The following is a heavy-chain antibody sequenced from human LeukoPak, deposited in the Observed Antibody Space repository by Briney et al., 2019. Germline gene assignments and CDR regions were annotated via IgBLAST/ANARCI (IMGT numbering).Heavy chain of an antibody. CDR2: TRNKANSYTT. Sequence: GGSLRLSCAASGFPFSDHYMDWVRQAPGKGREWVGRTRNKANSYTTAYAASVTGRFTISRDDSENSLYLQMNNLKTEDTAMYYCARVSGSYYGHFDYWGQGTPVTVSS. V-gene: IGHV3-72*01. D-gene: IGHD1-26*01. J-gene: IGHJ4*02. CDR3: ARVSGSYYGHFDY. CDR1: GFPFSDHY.